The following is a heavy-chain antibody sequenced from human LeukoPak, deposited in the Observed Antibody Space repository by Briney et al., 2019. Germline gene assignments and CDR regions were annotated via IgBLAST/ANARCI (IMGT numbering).Heavy chain of an antibody. CDR1: GFTFSSYS. J-gene: IGHJ6*03. Sequence: GGSLRLSCAASGFTFSSYSMNWVRQAPGKGLEWVSSISGSSTYIYYADSLKGRFTISRDNAKNSLYLQMNSLRAEDTAVYYCAREGVSIAAASPPVYYYYYYMDVWGKGTTVTVS. CDR3: AREGVSIAAASPPVYYYYYYMDV. V-gene: IGHV3-21*01. D-gene: IGHD6-13*01. CDR2: ISGSSTYI.